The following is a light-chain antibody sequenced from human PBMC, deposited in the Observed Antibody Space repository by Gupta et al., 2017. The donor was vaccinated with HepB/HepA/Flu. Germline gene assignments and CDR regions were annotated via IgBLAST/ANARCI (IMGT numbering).Light chain of an antibody. CDR2: CAS. J-gene: IGKJ4*01. CDR3: QQYGSTPKRT. Sequence: EIVLSQSPGPLSLSLGERATLSCRASQSVSSSNLSWYQQKPGQAPRLLIYCASSRATSIPDRFSGSGSGTDFTLTISRLEPEDFSVYYCQQYGSTPKRTFGEGTKVEIK. V-gene: IGKV3-20*01. CDR1: QSVSSSN.